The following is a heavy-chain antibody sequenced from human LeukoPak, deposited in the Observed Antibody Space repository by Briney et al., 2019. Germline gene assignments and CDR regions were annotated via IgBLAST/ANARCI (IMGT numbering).Heavy chain of an antibody. D-gene: IGHD3-10*01. V-gene: IGHV3-21*01. CDR3: ARAVTYFYGSVTYDWFDP. J-gene: IGHJ5*02. Sequence: GGSLRLSCAASGFTFSDYSMNWVRQAPGKGLEWVSSISSTSNYINYADSVKGRFTISRDNARNTLYLQMNSLRVEDTAMYYCARAVTYFYGSVTYDWFDPWGQGTLVTVSS. CDR1: GFTFSDYS. CDR2: ISSTSNYI.